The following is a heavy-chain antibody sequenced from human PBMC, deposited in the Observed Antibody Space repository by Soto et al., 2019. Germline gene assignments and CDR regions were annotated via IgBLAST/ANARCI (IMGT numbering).Heavy chain of an antibody. Sequence: SETLSLTCTVSGGSISSSSYYWGWIRQPPGKGLEWIGSIYYSGSTYYNPSLKSRVTISVDTSKNQFSLKLSSVTAADTAVYYCARRRGYSYGHIDYWGQGTLVTVSS. J-gene: IGHJ4*02. CDR2: IYYSGST. CDR1: GGSISSSSYY. V-gene: IGHV4-39*01. D-gene: IGHD5-18*01. CDR3: ARRRGYSYGHIDY.